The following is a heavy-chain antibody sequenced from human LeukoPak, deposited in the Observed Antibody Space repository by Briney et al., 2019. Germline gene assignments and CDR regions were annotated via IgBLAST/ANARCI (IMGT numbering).Heavy chain of an antibody. D-gene: IGHD3-10*01. J-gene: IGHJ6*02. Sequence: GGSLRLSCAASGFTFSSYSMNWVRQAPGKGLEWVSYISSSSTTIYYADSVKGRFTISRDNAKNSLYLQMNGLRVEDTAVYYCARDDGYYYGSGSYYYYYGMDVWGQGTTVTVSS. CDR3: ARDDGYYYGSGSYYYYYGMDV. CDR2: ISSSSTTI. V-gene: IGHV3-48*04. CDR1: GFTFSSYS.